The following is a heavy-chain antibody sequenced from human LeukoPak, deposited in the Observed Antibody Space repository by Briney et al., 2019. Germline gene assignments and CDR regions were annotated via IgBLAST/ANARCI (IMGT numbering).Heavy chain of an antibody. J-gene: IGHJ3*02. Sequence: SETLSLTCTVSGGSISSYYWSWIRQPPGKGLEWIGYIYYSGSTNYNPSLKSRVTISVDTSKNQFSLKLSSVTAADTAVYYCARLRIWNAFDIWGQGTMVTVSS. CDR2: IYYSGST. CDR1: GGSISSYY. CDR3: ARLRIWNAFDI. D-gene: IGHD1-1*01. V-gene: IGHV4-59*08.